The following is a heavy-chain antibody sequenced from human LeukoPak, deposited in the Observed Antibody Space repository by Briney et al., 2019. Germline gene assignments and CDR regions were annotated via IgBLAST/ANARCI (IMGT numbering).Heavy chain of an antibody. CDR1: GFTFSSYG. Sequence: GGSLRLSCAAPGFTFSSYGMHWVRQAPGKGLEWVAVISYDGSNKYYADSVKGRFTISRDNSKNTLYLQMNSLRGEDRAVYYCAKDEDESITGGNWFDPWGQGTLVTVSS. CDR2: ISYDGSNK. J-gene: IGHJ5*02. CDR3: AKDEDESITGGNWFDP. V-gene: IGHV3-30*18. D-gene: IGHD1-20*01.